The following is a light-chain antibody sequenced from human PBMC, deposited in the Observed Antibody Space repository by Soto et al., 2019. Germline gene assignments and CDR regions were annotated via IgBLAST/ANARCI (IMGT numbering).Light chain of an antibody. V-gene: IGKV1-39*01. CDR1: QTVSTS. J-gene: IGKJ2*01. CDR2: AAF. CDR3: QQTYSVPYT. Sequence: DIQMTQSPSSLSASVGDRVTITCRASQTVSTSVNWYQHRPGRAPRLLIYAAFSLQSGVPSRFSGSGYATDFNLTITSLQPEDFAIYYCQQTYSVPYTFGQGTKLEIK.